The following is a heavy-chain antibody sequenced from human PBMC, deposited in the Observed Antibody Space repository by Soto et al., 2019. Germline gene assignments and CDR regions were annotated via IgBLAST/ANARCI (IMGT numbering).Heavy chain of an antibody. J-gene: IGHJ3*02. Sequence: SETLSLTCAVYGGAFSGYYWSWVHQPPGKGLEWIGEINHSGSTNYNPSLKSRVTISVDTSKNQFSLKLSSVTAADTAVYYCASSDLRITMTSARDDAFDIWGQGTMVTVSS. CDR1: GGAFSGYY. CDR2: INHSGST. CDR3: ASSDLRITMTSARDDAFDI. D-gene: IGHD3-22*01. V-gene: IGHV4-34*01.